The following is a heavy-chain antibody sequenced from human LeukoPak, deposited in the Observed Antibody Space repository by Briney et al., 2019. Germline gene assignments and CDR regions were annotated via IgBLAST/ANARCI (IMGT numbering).Heavy chain of an antibody. CDR2: ISGGGERT. D-gene: IGHD6-19*01. CDR1: GIVFSNTA. J-gene: IGHJ5*02. Sequence: GGSLRLSCAASGIVFSNTAMNWARQSPGRGLEWVSAISGGGERTFYADSVKGRFTISRDNSKNMVYLQMNSLRADDSAIYYCGKDGGQYSSGPEFDPRGQGALVTVSS. V-gene: IGHV3-23*01. CDR3: GKDGGQYSSGPEFDP.